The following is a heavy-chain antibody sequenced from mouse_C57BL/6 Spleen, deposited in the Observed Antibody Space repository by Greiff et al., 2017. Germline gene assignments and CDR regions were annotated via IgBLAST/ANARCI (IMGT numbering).Heavy chain of an antibody. J-gene: IGHJ1*03. CDR3: ARLITILDV. D-gene: IGHD1-1*02. Sequence: QVQLQQSGPELVKPGASVKISCKASGYAFSSSWMNWVKQRPGKGLEWIGRIYPGDGDTNYNGKFKGKATLTEDKSSSTAYMQLSSLTSEDSAVYFCARLITILDVWGTGTTVTVSS. CDR2: IYPGDGDT. V-gene: IGHV1-82*01. CDR1: GYAFSSSW.